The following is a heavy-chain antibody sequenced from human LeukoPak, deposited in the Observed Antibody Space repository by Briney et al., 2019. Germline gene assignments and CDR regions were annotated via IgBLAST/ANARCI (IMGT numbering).Heavy chain of an antibody. D-gene: IGHD5-24*01. CDR2: INPSGGYT. CDR3: ARIRDGYNDAYDI. J-gene: IGHJ3*02. V-gene: IGHV1-46*01. CDR1: GSALSSYY. Sequence: PGASVKVSCKASGSALSSYYMHWVRQAPGQGLEWMGIINPSGGYTSYAQKFQGRVTMTRDTSTSTVYMELSSLRSEDTAVYYCARIRDGYNDAYDIWGQGTMVTVPS.